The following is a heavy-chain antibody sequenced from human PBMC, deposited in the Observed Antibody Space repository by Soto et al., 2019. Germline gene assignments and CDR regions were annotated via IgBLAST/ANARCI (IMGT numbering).Heavy chain of an antibody. Sequence: SEALSLTCTVSGGFISTGGYYWNWIRQHPGKGLEWIGYFYYSGSTYYNPSLKSRVTISVNTSKNQFSLKLSSVTAADTAVYYCARSVFPWGQGTLVTVS. V-gene: IGHV4-31*03. CDR1: GGFISTGGYY. CDR3: ARSVFP. J-gene: IGHJ5*02. CDR2: FYYSGST.